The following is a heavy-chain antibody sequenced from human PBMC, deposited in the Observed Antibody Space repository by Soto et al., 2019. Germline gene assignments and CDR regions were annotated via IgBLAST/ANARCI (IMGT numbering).Heavy chain of an antibody. CDR2: SSSSSYI. CDR1: GLTFSSYG. Sequence: GRSLRLSCAASGLTFSSYGMTWFSQAPWKGLEGFSSSSSSSYIYYADSVKGRLTISRDNAKKQLYLQMNSLRPEDTAVYECARAREGVGVGLFSGQGSMVTVSS. J-gene: IGHJ3*01. V-gene: IGHV3-21*01. CDR3: ARAREGVGVGLF. D-gene: IGHD2-15*01.